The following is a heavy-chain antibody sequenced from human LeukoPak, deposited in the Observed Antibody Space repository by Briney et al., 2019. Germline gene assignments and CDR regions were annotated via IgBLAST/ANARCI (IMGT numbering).Heavy chain of an antibody. J-gene: IGHJ4*02. D-gene: IGHD5-18*01. Sequence: SLRLSCTASGFTFGDYAMSWVRQAPGKGLEWVGFIRSKAYGGTTEYAASVKGRFTISRDDSKSIAYLQMNSLKTEDTAVYYCTRGYSYDPFDYWGQGTLVTVSS. CDR2: IRSKAYGGTT. CDR3: TRGYSYDPFDY. CDR1: GFTFGDYA. V-gene: IGHV3-49*04.